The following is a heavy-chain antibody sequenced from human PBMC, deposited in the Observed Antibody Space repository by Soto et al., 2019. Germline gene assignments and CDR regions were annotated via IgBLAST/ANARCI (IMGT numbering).Heavy chain of an antibody. CDR2: IKQDGSEK. Sequence: GGSLRLSCAASEFTFSNHWMTWVRQAPGKGLEWVANIKQDGSEKDYADSVKGRFTISRDNAKNSLYLDMNSLRDEDTAVYYCARRITIVRRVTYDAFDIWGQGTMVTVSS. D-gene: IGHD3-10*01. CDR3: ARRITIVRRVTYDAFDI. V-gene: IGHV3-7*01. CDR1: EFTFSNHW. J-gene: IGHJ3*02.